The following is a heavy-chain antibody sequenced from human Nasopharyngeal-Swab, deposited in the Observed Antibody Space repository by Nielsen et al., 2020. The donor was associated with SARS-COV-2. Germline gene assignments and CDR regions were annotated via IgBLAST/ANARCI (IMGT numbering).Heavy chain of an antibody. CDR3: AKNAYYDFWSYGTY. D-gene: IGHD3-3*01. Sequence: GESLKISCAASGFTFDDYGMSWVRQAPGKGLEWVSAISGSGGSTYYADSVKGRFTISRDNSKNTLYLQMNSLRAEDTAVYYCAKNAYYDFWSYGTYWGQGTLVTVSS. V-gene: IGHV3-23*01. J-gene: IGHJ4*02. CDR1: GFTFDDYG. CDR2: ISGSGGST.